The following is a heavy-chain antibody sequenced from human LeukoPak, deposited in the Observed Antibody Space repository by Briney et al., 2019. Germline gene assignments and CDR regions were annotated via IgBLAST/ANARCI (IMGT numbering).Heavy chain of an antibody. V-gene: IGHV3-7*01. CDR3: ARDVGGRLDY. CDR2: IKGDESAK. J-gene: IGHJ4*02. CDR1: GFTFRSQW. Sequence: GGSLRLSCAASGFTFRSQWMAWVRQAPGKGLEWVANIKGDESAKHQADSVKGRFTISRDNAQNLLYLQMSSLRGEDTAVYYCARDVGGRLDYWGQGTLVTVSS.